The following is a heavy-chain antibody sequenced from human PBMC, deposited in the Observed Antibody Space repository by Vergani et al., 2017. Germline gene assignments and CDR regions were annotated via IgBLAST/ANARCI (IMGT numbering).Heavy chain of an antibody. J-gene: IGHJ2*01. Sequence: QMQLQESGPGLVKASETLSLTCTVSGDSIISRSYYWGWIRQPPGKGLEWIGSIYNSGNGDSSSCLKSRGTISADTSKNQFSLRLKSVTAADTAVYYCASGKYYSDSTSHYRGRYFDVWGGGTLVTVPS. D-gene: IGHD3-16*01. CDR1: GDSIISRSYY. CDR3: ASGKYYSDSTSHYRGRYFDV. V-gene: IGHV4-39*01. CDR2: IYNSGNG.